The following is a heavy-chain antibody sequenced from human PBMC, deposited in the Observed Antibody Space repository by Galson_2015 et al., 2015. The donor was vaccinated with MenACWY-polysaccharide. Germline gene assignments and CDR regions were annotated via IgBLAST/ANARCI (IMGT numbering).Heavy chain of an antibody. J-gene: IGHJ4*02. CDR3: SLVLDD. V-gene: IGHV3-7*01. CDR1: GFTFGHYW. Sequence: SLRLSCAASGFTFGHYWMDWARQAPGKGLEWVANINQDGSERNYVDSVKGRFTISRDNAKQIVFLQMNSLRVEDTAVYFCSLVLDDWGRGTLVTVSS. CDR2: INQDGSER.